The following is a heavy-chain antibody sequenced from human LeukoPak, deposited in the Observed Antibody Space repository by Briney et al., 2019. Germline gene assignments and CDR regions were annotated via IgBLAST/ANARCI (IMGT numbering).Heavy chain of an antibody. CDR2: ISGSGGST. Sequence: GGPLRVSCAASGFTFSNYALSWVRQAPGKGLPWVSSISGSGGSTHYPDSVKGRFTISRDNSKNTLILQMNSLRAEDTAVYYCAKGTLEPTIMFLDSWGQGTLVIVSS. CDR3: AKGTLEPTIMFLDS. D-gene: IGHD3/OR15-3a*01. J-gene: IGHJ4*02. CDR1: GFTFSNYA. V-gene: IGHV3-23*01.